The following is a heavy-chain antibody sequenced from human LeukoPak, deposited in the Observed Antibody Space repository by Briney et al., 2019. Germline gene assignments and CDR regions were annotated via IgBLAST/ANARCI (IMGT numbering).Heavy chain of an antibody. J-gene: IGHJ4*02. D-gene: IGHD3-22*01. Sequence: SVKVSCKASGGTFSSYAVSWVRQAPGQGLEWMGGIIPIFGTANYAQKFQGRVTITADESTSTAYMELSSLRFEDTAVYYCASGDLYYYDSSGIYYFDYWGQGTLVTVSS. CDR3: ASGDLYYYDSSGIYYFDY. CDR1: GGTFSSYA. V-gene: IGHV1-69*13. CDR2: IIPIFGTA.